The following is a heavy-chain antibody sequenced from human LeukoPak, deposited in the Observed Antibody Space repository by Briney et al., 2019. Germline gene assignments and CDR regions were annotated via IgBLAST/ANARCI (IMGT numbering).Heavy chain of an antibody. CDR2: ISYDGSNK. CDR1: GFTFSSYA. J-gene: IGHJ3*02. Sequence: GRSLRLSCAASGFTFSSYAMHWVRQAPGKGLEWVAVISYDGSNKYHADSVKGRFTISRDNSKNTLYLQMNSLRAEDTAVYYCARDPHTIFGVVTPDAFDIWGQGTMVTVSS. D-gene: IGHD3-3*01. V-gene: IGHV3-30-3*01. CDR3: ARDPHTIFGVVTPDAFDI.